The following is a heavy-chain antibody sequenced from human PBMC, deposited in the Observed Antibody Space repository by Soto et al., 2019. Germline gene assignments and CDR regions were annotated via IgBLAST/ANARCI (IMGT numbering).Heavy chain of an antibody. CDR1: GGTFSSYA. D-gene: IGHD3-22*01. J-gene: IGHJ3*02. CDR3: ARKSYYYDSSGYYYGQRGAFDI. CDR2: IIPIFGTA. V-gene: IGHV1-69*13. Sequence: VASVKVSCKASGGTFSSYAISWVRQAPGQGLEWMGGIIPIFGTANYAQKFQGRVTITADESTSTAYMELSSLRSEDTAVYYCARKSYYYDSSGYYYGQRGAFDIWGQGTMVTVSS.